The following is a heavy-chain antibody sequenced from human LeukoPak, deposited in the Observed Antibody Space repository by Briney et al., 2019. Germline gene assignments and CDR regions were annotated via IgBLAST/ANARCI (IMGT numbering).Heavy chain of an antibody. Sequence: PGGSLRLSCAASGFTFSGSAIHWVRQASGKGREWVGRIRTKADSYATAYAASVKGRFTISRDDSKNTAYLQMNSLKTEDTAVYYCTRLRPAGIESYFYYGMDVWGQGTSVTVSS. J-gene: IGHJ6*02. CDR2: IRTKADSYAT. CDR1: GFTFSGSA. D-gene: IGHD6-13*01. CDR3: TRLRPAGIESYFYYGMDV. V-gene: IGHV3-73*01.